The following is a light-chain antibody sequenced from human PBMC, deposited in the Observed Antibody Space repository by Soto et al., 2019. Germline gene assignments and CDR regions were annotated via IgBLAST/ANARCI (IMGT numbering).Light chain of an antibody. Sequence: EIVLTQSPGTLSLSPGERATLSCRASQSVSSTYLAWYQQRPGQAPRLLIYSTSSRATGIPDRFSGSGSETDFTLTISRLEPEDFAVYYCHQYGGSPRYTFGQGTKLEIK. CDR2: STS. V-gene: IGKV3-20*01. CDR3: HQYGGSPRYT. J-gene: IGKJ2*01. CDR1: QSVSSTY.